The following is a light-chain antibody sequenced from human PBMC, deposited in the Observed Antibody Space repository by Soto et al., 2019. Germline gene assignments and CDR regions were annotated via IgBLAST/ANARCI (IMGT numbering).Light chain of an antibody. Sequence: EIVLTQSPGTLSLSPGERATLSCRASQSISSSYLAWYQKKPGQAPRLLFYGASTRATGTPDRFSGSGSGTDFTLTISRLEPEDLAVYYCQQYSSLSFGGGNKVEI. CDR2: GAS. V-gene: IGKV3-20*01. CDR3: QQYSSLS. CDR1: QSISSSY. J-gene: IGKJ4*02.